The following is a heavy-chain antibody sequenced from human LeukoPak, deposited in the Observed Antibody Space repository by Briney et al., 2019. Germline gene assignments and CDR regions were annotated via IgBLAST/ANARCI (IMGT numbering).Heavy chain of an antibody. CDR2: FDPEDGET. D-gene: IGHD3-3*01. V-gene: IGHV1-24*01. CDR1: GYTLTELS. CDR3: ATSGYYTYYFDY. J-gene: IGHJ4*02. Sequence: ASVKVSCKVSGYTLTELSMHWVRQAPGKGLEWMGGFDPEDGETIYAQKFQGRVTMTEDTSTDTAYMELSSLRSEDTAVYYCATSGYYTYYFDYWGQGTLVTVSS.